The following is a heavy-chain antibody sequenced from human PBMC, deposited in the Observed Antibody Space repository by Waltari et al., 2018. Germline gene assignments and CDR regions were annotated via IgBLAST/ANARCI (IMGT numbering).Heavy chain of an antibody. V-gene: IGHV3-9*01. Sequence: DVQLVESGGGWVQPGRSLTPSCAAYGLPCDDYPMQGVPQAPGKGLEWVSGISWNSGSIGYADSVKGRFTISRDNAKNSLYLQMNSLRAEDTALYYCAKDFGDYSNDFDYWGQGTLVTVSS. J-gene: IGHJ4*02. CDR1: GLPCDDYP. CDR2: ISWNSGSI. CDR3: AKDFGDYSNDFDY. D-gene: IGHD4-4*01.